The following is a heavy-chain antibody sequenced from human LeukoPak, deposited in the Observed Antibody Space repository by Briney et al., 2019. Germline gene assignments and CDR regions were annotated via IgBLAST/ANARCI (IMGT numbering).Heavy chain of an antibody. CDR2: IYYSGST. Sequence: PSETLSLTCTVSGGSISSGDYYFSWIRQPPGKGLEWIVYIYYSGSTYYNPSLKSRVTIPIDTSKNQFSLKLSSVTAADTAVYYCARGRLFRGHNWFDPWGQGTLVTVSS. CDR1: GGSISSGDYY. D-gene: IGHD3-10*01. V-gene: IGHV4-30-4*01. J-gene: IGHJ5*02. CDR3: ARGRLFRGHNWFDP.